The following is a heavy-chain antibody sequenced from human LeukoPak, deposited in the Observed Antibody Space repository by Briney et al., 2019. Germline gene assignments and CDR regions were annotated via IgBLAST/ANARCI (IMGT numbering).Heavy chain of an antibody. D-gene: IGHD2-21*01. J-gene: IGHJ6*03. CDR1: QFTFSRFA. V-gene: IGHV3-23*01. CDR2: LSGSGTAT. Sequence: GGSLRLSCEASQFTFSRFAMSWIRQAPGTGLEWVSTLSGSGTATYYADSVKGRFTTSRDNSKDTLYLHMDNVRADDTAVYYCAKHLGSHSFLFYYMDVWGAGTSVIVPS. CDR3: AKHLGSHSFLFYYMDV.